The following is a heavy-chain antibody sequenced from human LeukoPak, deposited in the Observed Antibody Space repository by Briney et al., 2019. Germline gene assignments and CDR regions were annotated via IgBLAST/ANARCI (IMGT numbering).Heavy chain of an antibody. Sequence: GESLKISCKGSGYSFTSYWIGWVRQMPGKGLEWMGIIYPGDSDTRYSPSFQGQVTISADKSISTAYLQWSSLKAPDTAMYYCARPRPRYCSSTSRSYFDYWGQGTLVTVSS. D-gene: IGHD2-2*01. CDR3: ARPRPRYCSSTSRSYFDY. J-gene: IGHJ4*02. V-gene: IGHV5-51*01. CDR1: GYSFTSYW. CDR2: IYPGDSDT.